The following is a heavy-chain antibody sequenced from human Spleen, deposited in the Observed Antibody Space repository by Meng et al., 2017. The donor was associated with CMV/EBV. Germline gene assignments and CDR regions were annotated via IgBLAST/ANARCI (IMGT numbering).Heavy chain of an antibody. J-gene: IGHJ6*02. Sequence: SETLSLTCTVSGGSISSSTYYWSWIRQPPGKGLEWIGEINHGGSTNYIPSLKSRVTISVDTSKNQFSLKLSSVTAADTAVYYCVRGGMEWLFDYYYGMDVWGQGTTVTVSS. CDR1: GGSISSSTYY. D-gene: IGHD3-3*01. CDR3: VRGGMEWLFDYYYGMDV. CDR2: INHGGST. V-gene: IGHV4-39*07.